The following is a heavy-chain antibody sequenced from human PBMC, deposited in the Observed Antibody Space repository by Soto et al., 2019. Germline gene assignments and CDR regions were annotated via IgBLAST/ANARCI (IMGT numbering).Heavy chain of an antibody. D-gene: IGHD1-7*01. Sequence: ASVKVSCKISGYTLTELSMHWVRQAPGKGLEWMGSFDPEDGETIYTQTFQGRLTLTGDTSTDTAHMELSRLRSEDTAVYYCTTSLELPLGTDVWGQGTTVTVSS. CDR2: FDPEDGET. V-gene: IGHV1-24*01. CDR3: TTSLELPLGTDV. J-gene: IGHJ6*02. CDR1: GYTLTELS.